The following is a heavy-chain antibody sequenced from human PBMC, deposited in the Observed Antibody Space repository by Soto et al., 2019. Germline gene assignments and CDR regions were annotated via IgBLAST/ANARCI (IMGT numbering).Heavy chain of an antibody. V-gene: IGHV4-31*03. CDR2: IYYSGNT. CDR3: ARSVFP. J-gene: IGHJ5*02. CDR1: GGSIXSGGYY. Sequence: TSETLSLTCTFSGGSIXSGGYYWSWIRQHPGKGLEWIGYIYYSGNTYYNPSLKSRVTISVDTSKNQFSLKLTSVTAADTAVYYCARSVFPWGQGTLVTVSS.